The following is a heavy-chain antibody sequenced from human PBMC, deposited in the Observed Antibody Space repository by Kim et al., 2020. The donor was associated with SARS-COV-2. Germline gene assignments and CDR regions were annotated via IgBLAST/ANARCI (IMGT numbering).Heavy chain of an antibody. CDR2: IWYDGSNK. CDR1: GFTFSSYG. Sequence: GGSLRLSCAASGFTFSSYGMHWVRQAPGKGLEWVAVIWYDGSNKYYADSVKGRFTISRDNSKNTLYLQMNSLRAEDTAVYYCARDRPWGVSSWEPDYWGQGTLVTVSS. V-gene: IGHV3-33*01. CDR3: ARDRPWGVSSWEPDY. D-gene: IGHD6-13*01. J-gene: IGHJ4*02.